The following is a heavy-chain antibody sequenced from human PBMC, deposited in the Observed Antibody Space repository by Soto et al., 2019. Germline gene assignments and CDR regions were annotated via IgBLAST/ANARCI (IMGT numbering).Heavy chain of an antibody. J-gene: IGHJ4*02. CDR1: GFTFSSYG. CDR2: ISGSGGST. V-gene: IGHV3-23*01. D-gene: IGHD1-1*01. Sequence: EVQLLESGGGLVQPGGSLRLSCAASGFTFSSYGMSWVRQAPGKGLEWVSAISGSGGSTYYVDSVKGRFTISRDNSNNMLYVQMNSLRAEDTAVDYCASKSDGTTKFFDYWGQGTVVTVSS. CDR3: ASKSDGTTKFFDY.